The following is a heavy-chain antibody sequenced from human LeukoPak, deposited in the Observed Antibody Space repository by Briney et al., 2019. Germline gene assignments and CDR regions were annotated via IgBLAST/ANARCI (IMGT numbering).Heavy chain of an antibody. CDR2: INPNSGGT. J-gene: IGHJ5*02. D-gene: IGHD6-13*01. V-gene: IGHV1-2*02. CDR1: GYTFTGYY. CDR3: ARDRVGSSWYGFWFDP. Sequence: ASVKVSCKASGYTFTGYYMHWVRQAPGQGLGWMGWINPNSGGTNYAQKFQGRVTMTRDTPISTAYMELSRLRSDDTAVYYCARDRVGSSWYGFWFDPWGQGTLVTVSS.